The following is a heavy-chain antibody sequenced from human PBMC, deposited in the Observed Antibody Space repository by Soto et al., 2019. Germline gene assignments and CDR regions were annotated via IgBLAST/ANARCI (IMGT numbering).Heavy chain of an antibody. J-gene: IGHJ4*02. CDR1: GGSFSGYY. Sequence: SETLSLTCAFYGGSFSGYYWSLIRQPPGKGLEWIGEINHSGSTNYNPSLKSRVTISVDTSKNQFSLKLSSVTAADTAVYYCARVQLLWFGELVPYYFDYWGQGTLVTAPQ. V-gene: IGHV4-34*01. CDR2: INHSGST. D-gene: IGHD3-10*01. CDR3: ARVQLLWFGELVPYYFDY.